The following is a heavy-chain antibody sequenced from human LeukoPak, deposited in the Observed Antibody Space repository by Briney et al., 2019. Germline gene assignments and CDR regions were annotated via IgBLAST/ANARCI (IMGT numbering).Heavy chain of an antibody. CDR2: IYYSGST. CDR3: ARSIQLWLDYYYGMDV. CDR1: GGSISSYY. D-gene: IGHD5-18*01. J-gene: IGHJ6*02. V-gene: IGHV4-59*12. Sequence: SETLSLTCTVSGGSISSYYWSWIRQPPGKGLEWIGYIYYSGSTNYNPSLKSRVTISVDTSKNQFSLKLSSVTAAVTAVYYCARSIQLWLDYYYGMDVWGQGTTVTVSS.